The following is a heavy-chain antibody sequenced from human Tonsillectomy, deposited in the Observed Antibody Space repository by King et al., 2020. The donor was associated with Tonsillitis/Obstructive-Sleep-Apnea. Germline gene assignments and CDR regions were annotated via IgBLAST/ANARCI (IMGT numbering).Heavy chain of an antibody. V-gene: IGHV4-61*01. CDR1: GGSVSSGSYY. CDR3: ARVLTNYYYYYMDV. J-gene: IGHJ6*03. CDR2: IYYSGST. Sequence: QLQESGPGLVKPSETLSLTCTVSGGSVSSGSYYWSWIRQPPGKGLEWIGYIYYSGSTSYNPSLKSRVTISVDTSKNQFSLKLTSVTAADTAVYYCARVLTNYYYYYMDVWGKGTTVTVSS.